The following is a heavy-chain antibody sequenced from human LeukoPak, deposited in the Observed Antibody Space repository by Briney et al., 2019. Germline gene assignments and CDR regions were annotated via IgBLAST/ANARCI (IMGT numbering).Heavy chain of an antibody. J-gene: IGHJ4*02. D-gene: IGHD3-9*01. CDR1: GFTFSSYG. Sequence: PGGTLRLSCAASGFTFSSYGMSWVRQAPGKGLEWVSAISGSGGSTYYADSVKGRFTISRDNSKNTLYLQMNSLRAEDTAVYYCAREYYDILTGYGNYFDYWGQGTLVTVSS. V-gene: IGHV3-23*01. CDR3: AREYYDILTGYGNYFDY. CDR2: ISGSGGST.